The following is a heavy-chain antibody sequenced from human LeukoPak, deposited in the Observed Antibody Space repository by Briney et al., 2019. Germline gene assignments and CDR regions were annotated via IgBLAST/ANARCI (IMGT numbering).Heavy chain of an antibody. CDR2: MNPNSGNT. J-gene: IGHJ4*02. D-gene: IGHD2-2*01. V-gene: IGHV1-8*01. CDR1: GYTFTSYD. Sequence: GASVKVSCKASGYTFTSYDINWVRQATGQGLEWMGWMNPNSGNTGYAQKFQGRVTMTRNTSISTAYMELSSLRSEDTAVYYCARESRCSSTSCYVFDYWGQGTLVTVSS. CDR3: ARESRCSSTSCYVFDY.